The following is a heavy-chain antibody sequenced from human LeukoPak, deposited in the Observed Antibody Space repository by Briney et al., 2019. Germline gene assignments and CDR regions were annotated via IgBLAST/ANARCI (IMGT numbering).Heavy chain of an antibody. CDR2: IYISGST. V-gene: IGHV4-4*07. D-gene: IGHD3-22*01. CDR1: GGSISSYY. J-gene: IGHJ4*02. Sequence: PSETLSLTCTVSGGSISSYYWNWIRQPAGKGLEWIGRIYISGSTNYNPSLKSRVTISVDTSKNQFSLKLSSVTAADTAVYYCARGEDRSGYRTDFWGQGTLVTVSS. CDR3: ARGEDRSGYRTDF.